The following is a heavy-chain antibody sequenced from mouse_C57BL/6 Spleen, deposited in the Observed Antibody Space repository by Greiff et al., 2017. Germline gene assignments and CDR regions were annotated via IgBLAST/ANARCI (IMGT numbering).Heavy chain of an antibody. Sequence: QVQLQEPGAELVRPGASVTLSCKASGYTFTDYEMHWVKQTPVHGLEWIGAIDPDTGGTAYNQKFKGKAILTADKSSSTAYMELRSLTSEDSAVYYCTRGGYDYDGFAYWGQGTLVTVSA. CDR3: TRGGYDYDGFAY. J-gene: IGHJ3*01. CDR2: IDPDTGGT. V-gene: IGHV1-15*01. CDR1: GYTFTDYE. D-gene: IGHD2-4*01.